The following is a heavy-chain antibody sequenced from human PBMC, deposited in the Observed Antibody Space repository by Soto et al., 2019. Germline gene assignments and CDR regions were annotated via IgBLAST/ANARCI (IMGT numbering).Heavy chain of an antibody. CDR2: INHSGST. V-gene: IGHV4-34*01. CDR1: GGSFSGYY. D-gene: IGHD2-2*01. Sequence: SETLSLTCAVYGGSFSGYYWSWIRQPPGKGLEWIWEINHSGSTNYNPSLKSRVTISVDTSKNQFSLKLSSVTAADTAVYYCARVVCSSTSCPKTDYFDYWGQGTLVTVSS. CDR3: ARVVCSSTSCPKTDYFDY. J-gene: IGHJ4*02.